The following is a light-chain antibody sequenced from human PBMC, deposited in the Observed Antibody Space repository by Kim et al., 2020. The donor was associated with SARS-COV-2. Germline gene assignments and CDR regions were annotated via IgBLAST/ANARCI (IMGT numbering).Light chain of an antibody. CDR2: GAS. V-gene: IGKV3-15*01. CDR1: QSISNS. Sequence: VAPGERASLSCRASQSISNSLAWYQQKPGQAPRLLIYGASTRATGIPVRFSGSGSRTEFTLTISSLQSEDFAVYYCQQYNNWPETFGQGTKVDIK. J-gene: IGKJ1*01. CDR3: QQYNNWPET.